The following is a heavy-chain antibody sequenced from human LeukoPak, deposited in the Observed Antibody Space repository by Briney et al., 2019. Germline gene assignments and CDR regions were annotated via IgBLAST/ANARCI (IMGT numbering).Heavy chain of an antibody. Sequence: SETLSLTCTVSGGSISSSSYYWGWIRQLPGKGLEWIGSIYYSGSTYYNPSLKSRVTISVDTSKNQFSLKLSSVTAADTAVYYCARGGGYYYYMDVRVKGTTVTVS. CDR1: GGSISSSSYY. D-gene: IGHD3-10*01. J-gene: IGHJ6*03. V-gene: IGHV4-39*01. CDR2: IYYSGST. CDR3: ARGGGYYYYMDV.